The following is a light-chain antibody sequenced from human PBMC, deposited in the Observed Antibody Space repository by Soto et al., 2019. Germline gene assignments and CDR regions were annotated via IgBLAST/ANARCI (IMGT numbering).Light chain of an antibody. J-gene: IGKJ1*01. Sequence: EIVLTQSPGTLSLSPGERATLSCRASQSVGSNYLAWYQQKPGQAPRLLIYDASNRATGIPARFSGSGSGTDFTLTISSLEPEDFAVYYCQQRSNWRWTFGQGTKVDIK. CDR1: QSVGSNY. CDR2: DAS. CDR3: QQRSNWRWT. V-gene: IGKV3-11*01.